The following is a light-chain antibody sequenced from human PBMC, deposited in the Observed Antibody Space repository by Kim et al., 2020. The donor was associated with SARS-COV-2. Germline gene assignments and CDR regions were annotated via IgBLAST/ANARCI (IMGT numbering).Light chain of an antibody. CDR2: DAS. V-gene: IGKV3-11*01. CDR3: QQPAA. Sequence: ATLSLSPGERATRSCRARQSVSSYLAWYQQKPGQAPRLLIYDASNRATGIPARFSGSGSGTGFTLTISSLEPEDFAVYYCQQPAAFGQGTKVDIK. J-gene: IGKJ1*01. CDR1: QSVSSY.